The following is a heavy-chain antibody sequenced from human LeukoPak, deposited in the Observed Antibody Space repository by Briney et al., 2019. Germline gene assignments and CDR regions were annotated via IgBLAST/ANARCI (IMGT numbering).Heavy chain of an antibody. Sequence: PGGSLRLSCAASGFTFSGYAMSWVRQAPGKGLEWVSAISGSGGSTYYADSVKGRFTISRDNSKNTLYLQMNSLRAEDTAVYYCAKGISGYYGSGSYSDYWGQGTLVTVSS. CDR1: GFTFSGYA. CDR2: ISGSGGST. V-gene: IGHV3-23*01. J-gene: IGHJ4*02. CDR3: AKGISGYYGSGSYSDY. D-gene: IGHD3-10*01.